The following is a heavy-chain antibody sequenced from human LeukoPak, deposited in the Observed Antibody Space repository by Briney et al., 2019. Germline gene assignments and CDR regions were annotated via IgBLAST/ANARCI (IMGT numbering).Heavy chain of an antibody. Sequence: ASVKVSCKASGYTFTSYYMHWVRQAPGQGLEWMGIISPSGGSTSYAQKFQGRVTMTRDTSTSTVYMELSSLRSEDTAVYYCARDTTEIFGVVWGQGTLVTVSS. J-gene: IGHJ4*02. CDR2: ISPSGGST. V-gene: IGHV1-46*01. CDR1: GYTFTSYY. D-gene: IGHD3-3*01. CDR3: ARDTTEIFGVV.